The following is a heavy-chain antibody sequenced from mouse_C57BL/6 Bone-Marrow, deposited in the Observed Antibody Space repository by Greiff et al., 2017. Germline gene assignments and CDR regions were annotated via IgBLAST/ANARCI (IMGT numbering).Heavy chain of an antibody. V-gene: IGHV10-3*01. D-gene: IGHD2-4*01. CDR1: GFTFNTYA. CDR3: VREGGLYDYFYYYAMDY. Sequence: VQLVESGGGLVQPKGSLKLSCAASGFTFNTYAMHWVRQAPGKGLEWVARIRSKSSNYATYYADSVKDRFTISRDDSQSMLYLQMNNLKTEDTAMYYCVREGGLYDYFYYYAMDYWGQGTSVTVSS. CDR2: IRSKSSNYAT. J-gene: IGHJ4*01.